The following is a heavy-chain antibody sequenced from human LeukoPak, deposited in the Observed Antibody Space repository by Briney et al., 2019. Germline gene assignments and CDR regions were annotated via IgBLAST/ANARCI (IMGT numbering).Heavy chain of an antibody. CDR3: AKWGDYDILTGYYVPDY. V-gene: IGHV3-23*01. Sequence: GGSLRLSCVASGFTFTNYAMSWVRQAPGKGLEWVSAITGSDGSSYYADSVKGRFTISRDNSKNTLYLQVDSLRAEDTAVYYCAKWGDYDILTGYYVPDYWGQGTLVTVSS. J-gene: IGHJ4*02. D-gene: IGHD3-9*01. CDR1: GFTFTNYA. CDR2: ITGSDGSS.